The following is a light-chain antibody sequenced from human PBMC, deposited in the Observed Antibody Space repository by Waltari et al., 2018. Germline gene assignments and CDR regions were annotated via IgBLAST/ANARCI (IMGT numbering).Light chain of an antibody. CDR1: QNIDTR. V-gene: IGKV3-15*01. Sequence: ILLTQSPATLSVSPGERATLSCRASQNIDTRLAWYQHKPGQAPRLLIYGASTRAADISARFSGSGFGTDFSLTINSLQSEDFAVYYCQQYLQWPPAITFGPGTRLDFK. CDR2: GAS. CDR3: QQYLQWPPAIT. J-gene: IGKJ5*01.